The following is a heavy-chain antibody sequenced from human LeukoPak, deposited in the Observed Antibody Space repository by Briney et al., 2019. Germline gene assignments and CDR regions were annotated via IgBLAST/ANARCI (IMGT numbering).Heavy chain of an antibody. CDR2: ISSSGSTI. V-gene: IGHV3-11*04. Sequence: GGSLRLSCAASGFTFSDYYMRWIRQAPGKGLEWVSYISSSGSTIYYADSVKGRFTISRDNAKNSLYLQMNSLRAEDTAVYYCARDWMPSSGWHSGYWGQGTLVTVSS. CDR1: GFTFSDYY. J-gene: IGHJ4*02. D-gene: IGHD6-19*01. CDR3: ARDWMPSSGWHSGY.